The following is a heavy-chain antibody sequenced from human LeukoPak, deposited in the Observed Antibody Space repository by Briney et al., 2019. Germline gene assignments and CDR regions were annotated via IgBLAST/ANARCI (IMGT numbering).Heavy chain of an antibody. CDR3: ARGDGSWYRSWFDP. Sequence: SETLSLTCTVSGGSISSGDYYWSWIRQPPGKGLEWIGYIYYSGSTYYNPSLKSRVTISVDTSKNQFSLKLSSVTAADTAVYYCARGDGSWYRSWFDPWGQGTLVTVSS. J-gene: IGHJ5*02. D-gene: IGHD6-13*01. CDR2: IYYSGST. CDR1: GGSISSGDYY. V-gene: IGHV4-30-4*02.